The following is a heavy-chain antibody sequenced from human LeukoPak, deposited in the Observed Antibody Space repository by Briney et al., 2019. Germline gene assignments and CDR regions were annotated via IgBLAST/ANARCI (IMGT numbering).Heavy chain of an antibody. CDR1: GLSFSDLW. J-gene: IGHJ4*02. V-gene: IGHV3-7*03. D-gene: IGHD3-10*01. Sequence: GGSLRLSCTASGLSFSDLWLTWVRQAPGRGLEWVANIKKDGTEKNYVDSVRGRFTVSRDNAQNSLYLQMNNLRAEDTAIYYCEAYGSVWGQGTLVIVSS. CDR2: IKKDGTEK. CDR3: EAYGSV.